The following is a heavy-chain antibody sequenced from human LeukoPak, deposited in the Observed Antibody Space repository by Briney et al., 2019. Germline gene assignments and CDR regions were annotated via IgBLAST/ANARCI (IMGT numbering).Heavy chain of an antibody. J-gene: IGHJ6*02. D-gene: IGHD6-19*01. V-gene: IGHV4-4*07. CDR1: GGSISSYY. CDR3: ARDVYYRQWLVPPYYYYGMDV. Sequence: PSETLSLTCTVPGGSISSYYWSSLRQPAGKGLEWIARIYTSGSTNYNPSLKSRVRISVPESKTQFCLMLSSVTSADTARYYFARDVYYRQWLVPPYYYYGMDVWGQGTTVTVSS. CDR2: IYTSGST.